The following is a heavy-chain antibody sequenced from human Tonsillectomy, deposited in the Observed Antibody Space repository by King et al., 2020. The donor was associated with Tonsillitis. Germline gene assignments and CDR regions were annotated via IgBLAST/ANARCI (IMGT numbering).Heavy chain of an antibody. CDR3: ARRRDRDYHYSYYGMDV. D-gene: IGHD4/OR15-4a*01. V-gene: IGHV5-51*01. CDR2: IYPGDSDT. J-gene: IGHJ6*02. Sequence: VQLVQSGAEVKKPGESLKISCKGSGYSFSSYWIGWVRQMPGKGLEWMGIIYPGDSDTRYGPSFQGQVTISADKSTSTSYLQWSSLKASDTAIYYCARRRDRDYHYSYYGMDVWGQGTTVTVSS. CDR1: GYSFSSYW.